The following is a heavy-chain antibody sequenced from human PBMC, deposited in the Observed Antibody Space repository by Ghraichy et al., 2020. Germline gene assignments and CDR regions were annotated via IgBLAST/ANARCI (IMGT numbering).Heavy chain of an antibody. CDR3: ASGVYNSLYYFDF. D-gene: IGHD3-22*01. V-gene: IGHV3-74*01. CDR1: GFNFFNYQ. CDR2: INPDGSNI. Sequence: GGSLRLSCAASGFNFFNYQIHWVRQAPGKGLVWVSHINPDGSNIRYADSVKGRFTISRDNAKKMLFLQMNSLRAEDTAVYYCASGVYNSLYYFDFWGQGALVTVS. J-gene: IGHJ4*02.